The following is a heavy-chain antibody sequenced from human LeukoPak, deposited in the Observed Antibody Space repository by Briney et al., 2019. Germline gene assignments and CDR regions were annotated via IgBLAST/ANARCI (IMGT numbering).Heavy chain of an antibody. J-gene: IGHJ4*02. CDR2: ISSSSSTI. V-gene: IGHV3-48*04. CDR3: ARDRWYCSSTCCYWGNYFDY. D-gene: IGHD2-2*01. CDR1: GFTFSSYS. Sequence: PGGSLRLSCAASGFTFSSYSMNWVRQAPGKGLEWVSYISSSSSTIYYADSVKGRFTIPRDNAKNSLYLQMNSLRAEDTAVYYCARDRWYCSSTCCYWGNYFDYWGQGTLVTVSS.